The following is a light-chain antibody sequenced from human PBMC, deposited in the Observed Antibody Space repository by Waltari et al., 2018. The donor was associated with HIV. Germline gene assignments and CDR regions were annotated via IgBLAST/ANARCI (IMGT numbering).Light chain of an antibody. J-gene: IGLJ1*01. CDR2: SNN. V-gene: IGLV1-44*01. CDR3: AAWDDSLNGHYV. CDR1: SSNIGSNT. Sequence: QSVLTQPPSASGTAGQRVTISCSGSSSNIGSNTVNWYQPLPGTVPKLLTYSNNQRPSGVPDRFSGSKSGTSASLAISGLQSEDEADYYCAAWDDSLNGHYVFGTGTKVTVL.